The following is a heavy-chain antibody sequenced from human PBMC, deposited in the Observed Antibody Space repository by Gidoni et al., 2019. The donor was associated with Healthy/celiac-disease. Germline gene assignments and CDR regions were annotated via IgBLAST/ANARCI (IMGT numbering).Heavy chain of an antibody. CDR1: GFTFSSYA. CDR2: ISGSGGST. J-gene: IGHJ4*02. V-gene: IGHV3-23*01. CDR3: AKDPGYSYGIIG. D-gene: IGHD5-18*01. Sequence: EVQLLESGGGLVQPGGSLRLSCAASGFTFSSYAMSWVRQAPGKGLEWVSAISGSGGSTYYADSVKGRFTISRDNSKNTLYLQMNFLRAEDTAVYYCAKDPGYSYGIIGWGQGTLVTVSS.